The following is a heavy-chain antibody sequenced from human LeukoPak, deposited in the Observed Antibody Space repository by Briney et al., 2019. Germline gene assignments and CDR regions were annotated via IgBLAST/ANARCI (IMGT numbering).Heavy chain of an antibody. D-gene: IGHD2-15*01. Sequence: GASVKVSCKVSGYTLTELSMHWVRQAPGKGLEWMGGFDPEDGETIYAQKFQGRVTMTEDTSTDTAYMELSSLRSEDTAVYYCATLKVFQESHIVVVVAATQGFDYWGQGTLVTVSS. CDR2: FDPEDGET. CDR3: ATLKVFQESHIVVVVAATQGFDY. V-gene: IGHV1-24*01. CDR1: GYTLTELS. J-gene: IGHJ4*02.